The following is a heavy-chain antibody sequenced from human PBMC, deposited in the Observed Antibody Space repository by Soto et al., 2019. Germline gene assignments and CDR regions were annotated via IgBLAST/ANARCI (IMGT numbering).Heavy chain of an antibody. CDR2: ISSSSSTI. J-gene: IGHJ6*02. CDR3: ARAGDILTGGLFSRNYYYYYGMDV. V-gene: IGHV3-48*02. Sequence: GGSLRLSCAAPGFTFSSYSMNWVRQAPGKGLEWVSYISSSSSTIYYADSVKGRFTISRDNAKNSLYLQMNSLRDEDTAVYYCARAGDILTGGLFSRNYYYYYGMDVWGQGTTVTVSS. CDR1: GFTFSSYS. D-gene: IGHD3-9*01.